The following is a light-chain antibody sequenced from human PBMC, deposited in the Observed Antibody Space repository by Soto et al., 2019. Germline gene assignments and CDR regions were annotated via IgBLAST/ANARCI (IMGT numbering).Light chain of an antibody. Sequence: QSVQTRPASGSGSPGESSTISCTGTSSDVGGYNYVSWYQQHPGKAPKLMIYDVSNRPSGVSNRFSGSKSGNTASLTISGLQAEDEAAYYCSSYTSSSTPYVFGPGTKVTVL. CDR1: SSDVGGYNY. V-gene: IGLV2-14*01. CDR3: SSYTSSSTPYV. J-gene: IGLJ1*01. CDR2: DVS.